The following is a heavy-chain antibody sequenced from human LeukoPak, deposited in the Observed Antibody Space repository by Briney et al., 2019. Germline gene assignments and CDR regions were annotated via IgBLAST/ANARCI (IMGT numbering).Heavy chain of an antibody. CDR1: GFTFSSYS. J-gene: IGHJ4*02. CDR2: ISSSSSYI. V-gene: IGHV3-21*01. D-gene: IGHD4-17*01. Sequence: PGGSLRLSCAASGFTFSSYSMNWVRQAPGKGLEWVSSISSSSSYIYYADSVKGRFTISRDNAKNTLYLQMNSLRAEDTAVYYCARAGVGLRSPFDYWGQGTLVTVSS. CDR3: ARAGVGLRSPFDY.